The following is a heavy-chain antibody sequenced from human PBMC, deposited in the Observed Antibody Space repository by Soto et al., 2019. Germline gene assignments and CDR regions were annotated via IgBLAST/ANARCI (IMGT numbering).Heavy chain of an antibody. D-gene: IGHD6-13*01. J-gene: IGHJ6*02. V-gene: IGHV4-4*02. CDR2: IYHSGST. CDR3: ARDHSSSSQYYYYYGMDV. CDR1: GGSISSSNW. Sequence: SETLSLTCAVSGGSISSSNWWSWVRQPPGKGLEWIGEIYHSGSTNYNPSLKSRVTISVDKSKNQFSLKLSSVTAADTAVYYCARDHSSSSQYYYYYGMDVWGQGTTVTVSS.